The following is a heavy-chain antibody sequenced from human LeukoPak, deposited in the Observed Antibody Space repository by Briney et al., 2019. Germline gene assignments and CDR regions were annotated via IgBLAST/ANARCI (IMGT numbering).Heavy chain of an antibody. Sequence: PSETLSLTCAVYGGSFSGYYWSWIRQPPGKGLEWIGEINHSGSTNYNPSLKSRVTISVDKSKNQFSLKLSSVTAADTAVYYCARVRKTSYYYGSGSYHFDYWGQGTLVTVSS. CDR1: GGSFSGYY. D-gene: IGHD3-10*01. CDR3: ARVRKTSYYYGSGSYHFDY. CDR2: INHSGST. V-gene: IGHV4-34*01. J-gene: IGHJ4*02.